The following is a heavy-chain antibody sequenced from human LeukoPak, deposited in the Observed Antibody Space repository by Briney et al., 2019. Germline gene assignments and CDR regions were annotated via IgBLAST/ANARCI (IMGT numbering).Heavy chain of an antibody. CDR3: AVLYDFWSGYYVGDAFDT. V-gene: IGHV5-51*01. D-gene: IGHD3-3*01. CDR1: GYSFTSYW. Sequence: GESLKISCKGSGYSFTSYWIGWVRQMPGKGLEWMGIIYPGDSDTRYSPSFQGQVTISADKSISTAYLQWSSLKASDTAMYYCAVLYDFWSGYYVGDAFDTWGQGTMVTVSS. CDR2: IYPGDSDT. J-gene: IGHJ3*02.